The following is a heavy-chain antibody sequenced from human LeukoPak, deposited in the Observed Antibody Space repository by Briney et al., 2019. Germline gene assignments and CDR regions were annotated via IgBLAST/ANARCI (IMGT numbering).Heavy chain of an antibody. Sequence: GGSLRLSCAASGFTFSSYPMNWVRQAPGKGLEWVATIASDGLMAYYADSLKGRFVISRDNSQQTIYLQMNSQRADDTAVYYCAKDLFLFFGDTRGQGTLVTVSS. J-gene: IGHJ5*02. CDR3: AKDLFLFFGDT. CDR2: IASDGLMA. CDR1: GFTFSSYP. V-gene: IGHV3-23*01. D-gene: IGHD3/OR15-3a*01.